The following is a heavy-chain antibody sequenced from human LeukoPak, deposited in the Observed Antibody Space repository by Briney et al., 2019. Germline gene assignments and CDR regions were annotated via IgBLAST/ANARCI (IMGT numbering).Heavy chain of an antibody. CDR2: VKHDGSEK. D-gene: IGHD3-10*01. Sequence: GGSLRLSCAAASGFTFSTYWMSWVRQAPGKGLEWVANVKHDGSEKSYVDSVKGRFTISRDNAKNSLYLQMNSLRAEDAAVYYCARGGATQYNYWGQGTLVTVSS. CDR3: ARGGATQYNY. J-gene: IGHJ4*02. CDR1: GFTFSTYW. V-gene: IGHV3-7*01.